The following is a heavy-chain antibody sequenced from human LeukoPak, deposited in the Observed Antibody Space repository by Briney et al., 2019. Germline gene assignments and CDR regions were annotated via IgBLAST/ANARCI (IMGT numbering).Heavy chain of an antibody. Sequence: GGSLRLSCAASGFTFRRYTLNWVRQAPGKGLEWISYIGSDNTTIDYADSVKGRFTISRDNSKNSLFVQMNSLRAEDTAVYFCAKSRSGSANWALQIFDNWGQGTLVTVSS. CDR2: IGSDNTTI. D-gene: IGHD1-1*01. CDR3: AKSRSGSANWALQIFDN. V-gene: IGHV3-48*01. CDR1: GFTFRRYT. J-gene: IGHJ4*02.